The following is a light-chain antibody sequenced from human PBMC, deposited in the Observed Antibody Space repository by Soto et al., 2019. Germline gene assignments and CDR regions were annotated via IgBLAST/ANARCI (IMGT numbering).Light chain of an antibody. J-gene: IGKJ4*01. CDR2: KAS. CDR3: QQYNTYPLT. CDR1: QSISTW. Sequence: DIQMTQSPSTLSASVGDRVTITCRASQSISTWLAWYQQKAGKAPKLLIYKASSFEGGVPSRFSGSGSGTEFNITISSLQPDDFATYYCQQYNTYPLTFGGGTTVDIK. V-gene: IGKV1-5*03.